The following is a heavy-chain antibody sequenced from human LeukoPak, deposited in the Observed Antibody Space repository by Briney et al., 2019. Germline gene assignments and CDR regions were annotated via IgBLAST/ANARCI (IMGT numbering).Heavy chain of an antibody. D-gene: IGHD3-22*01. CDR2: ISSRSSYI. V-gene: IGHV3-21*01. CDR1: GFTFSSYS. Sequence: GGSLRLSCAASGFTFSSYSMNWVRQAPGKGLEWVSSISSRSSYIYYADSVKGRFTISRDNAKNSLYLQMNSLRAEDTAVYYCASRYYYDSSGYYLDYWGQGTLVTVSS. J-gene: IGHJ4*02. CDR3: ASRYYYDSSGYYLDY.